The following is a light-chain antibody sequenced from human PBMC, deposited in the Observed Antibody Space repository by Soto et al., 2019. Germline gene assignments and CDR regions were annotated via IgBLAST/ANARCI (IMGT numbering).Light chain of an antibody. CDR2: KAS. Sequence: IQMTQSPSTLSGSVGDRVTITCRASQTISSWLAWYQQKPGKAPKLLIYKASTLKSGVPSRFSGSGSGTEFTLTISSLQPDDFAVYYCQQRSDWLTFGGGTKVDIK. J-gene: IGKJ4*01. CDR1: QTISSW. V-gene: IGKV1-5*03. CDR3: QQRSDWLT.